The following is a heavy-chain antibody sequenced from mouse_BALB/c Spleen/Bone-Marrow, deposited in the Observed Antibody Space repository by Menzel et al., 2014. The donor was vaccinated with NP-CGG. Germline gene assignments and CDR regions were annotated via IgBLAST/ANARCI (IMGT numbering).Heavy chain of an antibody. CDR3: AREGIYYGNTWFAY. V-gene: IGHV1-7*01. J-gene: IGHJ3*01. Sequence: VQLQQSGAELAKPGASVKMSCKTSGYTFTTYWLHWVKQRPGQGLEWIGYINPSTGYTEYNQKFKDKATLTADKSSSTAYMQLSSLTSEEFAVYYCAREGIYYGNTWFAYWGQGTLVTVSA. D-gene: IGHD2-1*01. CDR1: GYTFTTYW. CDR2: INPSTGYT.